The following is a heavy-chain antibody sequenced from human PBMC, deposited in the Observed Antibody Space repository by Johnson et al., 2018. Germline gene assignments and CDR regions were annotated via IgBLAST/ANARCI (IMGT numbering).Heavy chain of an antibody. V-gene: IGHV3-23*04. J-gene: IGHJ1*01. D-gene: IGHD1-26*01. CDR1: RFTFSSYA. Sequence: EVQLVESGGGLVQPGGSLRLSCAASRFTFSSYAMSWVRQAPGKGLEWISAISGNGGTTYPADSVKGWFNISRDKSKNTRYRQMNRLRAEDQAVYYRAKMVTGSYYIEYFQHWGQGTLVTVSS. CDR2: ISGNGGTT. CDR3: AKMVTGSYYIEYFQH.